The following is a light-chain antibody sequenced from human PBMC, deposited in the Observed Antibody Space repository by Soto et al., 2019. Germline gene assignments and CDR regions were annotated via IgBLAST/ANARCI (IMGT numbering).Light chain of an antibody. CDR3: QQYYGLPPLT. V-gene: IGKV1-33*01. CDR2: HAS. Sequence: DIQMTQSPSSLSASIGDRATITCQASQNISNNLSWYQQKPGKALNLLIYHASKLAKGVTSRFSGSGSGTDFSFIITSLQREDLATYYCQQYYGLPPLTFGQGTPLEIK. J-gene: IGKJ5*01. CDR1: QNISNN.